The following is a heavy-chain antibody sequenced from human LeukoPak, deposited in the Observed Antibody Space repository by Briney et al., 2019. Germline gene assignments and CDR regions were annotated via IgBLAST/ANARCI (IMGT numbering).Heavy chain of an antibody. CDR3: ARVSGPGMNEYYHL. Sequence: PGGSLRLSCAASGFTFRGAWMRWVRQAPGKGLLCVSRINDDGSSTRHADSVKGRFTISRDNAKNTLYLQMNSLRAEDTAVYYCARVSGPGMNEYYHLWGQGALVTVSS. V-gene: IGHV3-74*01. D-gene: IGHD2-2*01. J-gene: IGHJ4*02. CDR2: INDDGSST. CDR1: GFTFRGAW.